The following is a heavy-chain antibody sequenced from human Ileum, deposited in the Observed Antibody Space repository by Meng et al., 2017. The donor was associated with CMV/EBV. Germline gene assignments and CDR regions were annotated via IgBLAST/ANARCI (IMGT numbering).Heavy chain of an antibody. V-gene: IGHV1-69*10. CDR3: ARDWGDYFDY. CDR1: GYTFTTNN. CDR2: INPLVGIP. D-gene: IGHD3-16*01. Sequence: VQSGSLLKKPEASAMASCKTSGYTFTTNNIIWLRQVPGQGLEWMGGINPLVGIPNYAQKFQGRVTITADKNTNTVYMELSSLRSDDTAVFYCARDWGDYFDYWGPGTLVTVSS. J-gene: IGHJ4*02.